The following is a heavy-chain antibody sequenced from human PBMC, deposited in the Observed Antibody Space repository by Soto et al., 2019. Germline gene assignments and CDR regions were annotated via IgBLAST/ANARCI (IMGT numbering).Heavy chain of an antibody. CDR1: GFPSSSHY. Sequence: GGSLRVSWAASGFPSSSHYMSWVSPAPGKGLEWVSVIYSGGSTYYADSVKGRFTISRDNSKNTLYLQMNSLRAEDTAVYYCASETAAGTSFYYYYGMDVWGQGTTVTVSS. CDR3: ASETAAGTSFYYYYGMDV. J-gene: IGHJ6*02. CDR2: IYSGGST. V-gene: IGHV3-53*01. D-gene: IGHD6-13*01.